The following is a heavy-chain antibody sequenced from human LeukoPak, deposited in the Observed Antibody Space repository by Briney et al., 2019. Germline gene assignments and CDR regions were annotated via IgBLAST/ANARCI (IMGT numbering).Heavy chain of an antibody. CDR1: GYTFTGYY. CDR3: ARGGFLEWLFRYNWFDP. J-gene: IGHJ5*02. D-gene: IGHD3-3*01. Sequence: ASVKVSCKASGYTFTGYYMHWVRQAPGQGLEWMGWINPNSGGTNYAQKFQGRVTMTRDTSISTAYMELSRLRSDDTAVYYCARGGFLEWLFRYNWFDPWGQGTLVTVSS. CDR2: INPNSGGT. V-gene: IGHV1-2*02.